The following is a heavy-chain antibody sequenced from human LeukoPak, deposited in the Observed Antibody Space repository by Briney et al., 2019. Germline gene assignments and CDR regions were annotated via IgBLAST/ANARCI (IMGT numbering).Heavy chain of an antibody. CDR3: ARHRSGWLQSSFDS. CDR1: GDSISSSSSY. D-gene: IGHD5-24*01. Sequence: SETLSLTCTVSGDSISSSSSYWGWIRQPPGKGLEWIGSIYYSGSNFDNPALKSRVTISVDTSKNQFSLKLSSVTAADTAVYYCARHRSGWLQSSFDSWGQGSLVTVSS. V-gene: IGHV4-39*01. J-gene: IGHJ4*02. CDR2: IYYSGSN.